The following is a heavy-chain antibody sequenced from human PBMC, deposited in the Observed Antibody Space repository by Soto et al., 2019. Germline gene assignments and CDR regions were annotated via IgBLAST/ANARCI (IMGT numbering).Heavy chain of an antibody. D-gene: IGHD3-10*01. J-gene: IGHJ4*02. CDR3: ARAMVRGASPGRLDY. CDR1: GYTFTGYY. Sequence: GASVKVSCKASGYTFTGYYMHWVRQAPGQGLEWMGWINPNSGGTNYAQKFQGWVTMTRDTSISTAYMELSRLRSDDTAVYYCARAMVRGASPGRLDYWGQGTLVTAPQ. V-gene: IGHV1-2*04. CDR2: INPNSGGT.